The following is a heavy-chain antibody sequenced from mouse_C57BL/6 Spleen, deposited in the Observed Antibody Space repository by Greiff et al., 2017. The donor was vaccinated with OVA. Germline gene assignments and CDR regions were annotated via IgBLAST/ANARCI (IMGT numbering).Heavy chain of an antibody. Sequence: DVKLVESGGGLVKPGGSLKLSCAASGFTFSDYGMHWVRQAPEKGLEWVAYISSGSSTIYYADTVKGRFTISRDNAKNTLFLQMTSLRSEDTAMYYCARTNWDHYYAMDYWGQGTSVTVSS. V-gene: IGHV5-17*01. CDR3: ARTNWDHYYAMDY. CDR1: GFTFSDYG. J-gene: IGHJ4*01. CDR2: ISSGSSTI. D-gene: IGHD4-1*01.